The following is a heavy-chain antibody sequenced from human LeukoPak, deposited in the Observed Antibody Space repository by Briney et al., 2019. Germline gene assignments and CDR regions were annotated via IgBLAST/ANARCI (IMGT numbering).Heavy chain of an antibody. V-gene: IGHV4-39*07. D-gene: IGHD3-10*01. CDR2: IYHSGST. Sequence: PSETLSLTCTVSGGSISTNDYYWGWIRQPPGKGLEWIGNIYHSGSTNYNPSLKSRVTMSVDKSKNHFSLKLRSVTAADTAVYYCARERYNYGSGNDNWFDPWGQGTLVTVSS. J-gene: IGHJ5*02. CDR1: GGSISTNDYY. CDR3: ARERYNYGSGNDNWFDP.